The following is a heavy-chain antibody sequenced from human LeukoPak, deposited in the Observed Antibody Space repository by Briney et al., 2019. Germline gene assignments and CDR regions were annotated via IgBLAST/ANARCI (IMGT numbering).Heavy chain of an antibody. CDR3: AAGNYFEY. J-gene: IGHJ4*02. V-gene: IGHV3-7*03. Sequence: GGSLRLSCAASGFIFSNYWMTWVRQAPGKGLEWVANINQDGSVEQYVDSVKGRFTISRDNARNSLYLQMNSLRGEDTAVYYCAAGNYFEYWGQGILVTVSS. D-gene: IGHD1-26*01. CDR1: GFIFSNYW. CDR2: INQDGSVE.